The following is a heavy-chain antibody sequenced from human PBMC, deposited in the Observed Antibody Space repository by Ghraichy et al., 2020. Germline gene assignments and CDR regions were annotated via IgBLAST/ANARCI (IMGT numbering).Heavy chain of an antibody. CDR3: AKDIGIQLTHFHDYGMAV. D-gene: IGHD5-18*01. V-gene: IGHV3-23*01. Sequence: GESLNISCAASGFTFSSYAMSWVRQAPGKGLEWVSTISNSGGSTYYADSVKGRFTISRDNPQNTLNLQMNSLRAEDTATYYCAKDIGIQLTHFHDYGMAVWGQGTTVTVSS. CDR2: ISNSGGST. J-gene: IGHJ6*02. CDR1: GFTFSSYA.